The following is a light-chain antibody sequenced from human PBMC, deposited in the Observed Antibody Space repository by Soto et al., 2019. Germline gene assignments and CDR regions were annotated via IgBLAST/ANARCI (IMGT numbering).Light chain of an antibody. CDR3: CSYAGSNSLI. CDR2: EVN. J-gene: IGLJ2*01. V-gene: IGLV2-23*02. Sequence: QSVLTQPPSASGSPGQSVTISCTGTNGDVGSYDLVSWYQRYPGEAPKLIIYEVNKRPSGISNRFSGSKSGNTASLTISGLQAEDEAEYDCCSYAGSNSLIFGGGTKLTVL. CDR1: NGDVGSYDL.